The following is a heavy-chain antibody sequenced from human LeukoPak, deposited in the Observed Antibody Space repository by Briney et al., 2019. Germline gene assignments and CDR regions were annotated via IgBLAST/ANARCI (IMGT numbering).Heavy chain of an antibody. CDR1: GFTFSTYA. J-gene: IGHJ5*02. Sequence: PGGSLRLSCAASGFTFSTYAIHWVRQAPGKGLEWVAVISDDGSTKYYADPVKGRFTISRDNSKNMLYLQMNSLRAEDSAVYYCARDLIAVTGTGFWFDPRGQGTLVTVSS. CDR2: ISDDGSTK. CDR3: ARDLIAVTGTGFWFDP. D-gene: IGHD6-19*01. V-gene: IGHV3-30-3*01.